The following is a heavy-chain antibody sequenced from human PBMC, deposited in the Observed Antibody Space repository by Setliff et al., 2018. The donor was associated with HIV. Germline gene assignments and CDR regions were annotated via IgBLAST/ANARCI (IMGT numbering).Heavy chain of an antibody. CDR3: ARATATWLVDN. V-gene: IGHV4-59*01. CDR1: GASISGYY. D-gene: IGHD2-15*01. CDR2: IYYRGGT. J-gene: IGHJ4*02. Sequence: SETLSLTCNVSGASISGYYWSWIRQPPGKGLEWIGYIYYRGGTNYNPSLKSRLTISVDAAKNQFSLKLSSVTTADTAVYYCARATATWLVDNWGQGTLVTVSS.